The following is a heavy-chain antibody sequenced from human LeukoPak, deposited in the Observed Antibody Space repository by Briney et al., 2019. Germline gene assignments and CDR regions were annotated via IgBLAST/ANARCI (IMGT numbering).Heavy chain of an antibody. V-gene: IGHV4-34*01. J-gene: IGHJ6*02. CDR2: INHSGST. CDR1: GGSFSGYY. Sequence: SETLSLTCAVYGGSFSGYYWSWIRQPPGKGLEWIGVINHSGSTNYNPSLKSRVTISVDTSKNQFSLKLSSVTAADTAVYYCARGLRNYYDSSGYSIYYCYGMDVWGQGTTVTVSS. D-gene: IGHD3-22*01. CDR3: ARGLRNYYDSSGYSIYYCYGMDV.